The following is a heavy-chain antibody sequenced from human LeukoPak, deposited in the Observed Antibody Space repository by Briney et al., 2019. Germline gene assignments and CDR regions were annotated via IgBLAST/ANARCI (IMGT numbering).Heavy chain of an antibody. V-gene: IGHV5-10-1*01. CDR2: IDPSDSYT. Sequence: GESLKISCKGSGYSFTSYWISWVRQMPGKGLEWMGRIDPSDSYTNYSPSFQGHVTISADKSIGTAYLQWSSLKASDTAMYYCARNRKVLWFGELYRGYNWFDPWGQGTLVTVSS. J-gene: IGHJ5*02. CDR3: ARNRKVLWFGELYRGYNWFDP. D-gene: IGHD3-10*01. CDR1: GYSFTSYW.